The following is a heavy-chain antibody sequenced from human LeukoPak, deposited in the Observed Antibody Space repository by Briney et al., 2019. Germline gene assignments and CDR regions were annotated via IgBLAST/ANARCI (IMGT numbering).Heavy chain of an antibody. V-gene: IGHV3-30*18. J-gene: IGHJ2*01. D-gene: IGHD4-17*01. CDR2: IVYDGSNK. Sequence: PGRSLRLSCAASGFTFSSYAMHWVRQAPGKGLEWVAVIVYDGSNKFYPDSVKGRFTISRDNSKNTLYLQINSLRADDTAVYYCAKDRTNWYFDLWGRGTLVTVSS. CDR3: AKDRTNWYFDL. CDR1: GFTFSSYA.